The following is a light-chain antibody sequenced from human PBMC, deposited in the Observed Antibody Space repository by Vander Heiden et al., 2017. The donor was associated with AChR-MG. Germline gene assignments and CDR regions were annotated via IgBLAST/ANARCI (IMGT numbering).Light chain of an antibody. Sequence: IQMTQSPSSLPASVGDRVTITCRASQSISNYLNWYQQKPGKAPKLLIYAASSLQSGVPSRFSGSGSGTDFTLTISSLQPEDFATYYCQQSYSTPPTFGGGTKVEIK. CDR3: QQSYSTPPT. V-gene: IGKV1-39*01. CDR1: QSISNY. CDR2: AAS. J-gene: IGKJ4*01.